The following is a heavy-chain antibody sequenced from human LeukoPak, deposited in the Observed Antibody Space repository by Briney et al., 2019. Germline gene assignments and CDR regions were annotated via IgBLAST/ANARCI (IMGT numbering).Heavy chain of an antibody. J-gene: IGHJ4*02. CDR2: IGGSGANT. Sequence: PGGSLRLSCAASEFTFSTYAMTWVRQAPGKGLEWVSSIGGSGANTYYADSVKGRFTLSRDNSKNTLYLQFNSLRAEDTAVYFCARDKATVDAKGAFGYWGQGTLVTVSS. CDR3: ARDKATVDAKGAFGY. V-gene: IGHV3-23*01. CDR1: EFTFSTYA. D-gene: IGHD2-15*01.